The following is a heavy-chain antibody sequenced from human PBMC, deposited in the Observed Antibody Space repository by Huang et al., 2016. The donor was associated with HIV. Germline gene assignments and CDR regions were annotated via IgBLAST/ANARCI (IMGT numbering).Heavy chain of an antibody. J-gene: IGHJ6*02. Sequence: EVQLVESGGGLVKPGGSLRLSCVASGFTCTNYALNWVGQARGKWWEWVAASDSRGRYIKYPDQEKGRITNSRDDAKNSLYLQRTSLGAENTADYYCARHEGDKVRGVIRSYYCYYGMDVWGRGTTVTVSS. CDR2: SDSRGRYI. V-gene: IGHV3-21*06. CDR1: GFTCTNYA. D-gene: IGHD3-10*01. CDR3: ARHEGDKVRGVIRSYYCYYGMDV.